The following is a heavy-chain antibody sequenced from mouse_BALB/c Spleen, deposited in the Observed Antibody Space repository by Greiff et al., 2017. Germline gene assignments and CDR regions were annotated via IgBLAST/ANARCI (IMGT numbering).Heavy chain of an antibody. CDR2: IDPANGNT. D-gene: IGHD1-2*01. Sequence: VHVKQSGAELVKPGASVKLSCTASGFNIKDTYMHWVKQRPEQGLEWIGRIDPANGNTKYDPKFQGKATITADTSSNTAYLQLSSLTSEDTAVYYCARVLRLLYYYAMDYWGQGTSVTVSS. J-gene: IGHJ4*01. V-gene: IGHV14-3*02. CDR1: GFNIKDTY. CDR3: ARVLRLLYYYAMDY.